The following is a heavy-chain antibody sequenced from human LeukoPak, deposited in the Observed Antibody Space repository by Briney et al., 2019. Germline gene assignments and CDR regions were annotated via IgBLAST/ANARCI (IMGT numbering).Heavy chain of an antibody. V-gene: IGHV4-39*01. CDR2: ISYSGST. D-gene: IGHD3-16*01. CDR1: GASITNNTYY. J-gene: IGHJ5*02. Sequence: SETLSLACSVSGASITNNTYYWGWFRQPPGKRLEWVGSISYSGSTYYNPSLKSRLTIFVDTSKNQFSLRLNSVTAADTALYYCAKRKGVWGNYFDPWGQGILVTVSS. CDR3: AKRKGVWGNYFDP.